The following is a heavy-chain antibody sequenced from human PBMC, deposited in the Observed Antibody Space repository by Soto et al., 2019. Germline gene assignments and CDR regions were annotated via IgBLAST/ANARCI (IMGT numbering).Heavy chain of an antibody. CDR3: ARDLSYGSGEF. V-gene: IGHV3-53*01. J-gene: IGHJ4*02. D-gene: IGHD3-10*01. CDR2: INSVGST. Sequence: GGSLRLSCAASGFTVSSNYMSWVRLAPGKGLEWVAVINSVGSTYYADSVKGRFTISRDNFKNTLYLQMNSLRAEDTAVYYCARDLSYGSGEFWGQGTLVTVSS. CDR1: GFTVSSNY.